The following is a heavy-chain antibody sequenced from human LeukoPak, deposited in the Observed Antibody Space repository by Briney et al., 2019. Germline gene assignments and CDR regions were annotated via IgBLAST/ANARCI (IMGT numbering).Heavy chain of an antibody. CDR1: GGSISSYY. CDR2: IYYSGST. CDR3: ARSNSGSYYFDY. J-gene: IGHJ4*02. V-gene: IGHV4-59*01. D-gene: IGHD1-26*01. Sequence: SETLSLTCTVSGGSISSYYWSWTRQPPGKGLEWIGYIYYSGSTNYNPSLKNRVTISVDTSKNQFSLKLSSVTAADTAVYYCARSNSGSYYFDYWGQGTLVTVSS.